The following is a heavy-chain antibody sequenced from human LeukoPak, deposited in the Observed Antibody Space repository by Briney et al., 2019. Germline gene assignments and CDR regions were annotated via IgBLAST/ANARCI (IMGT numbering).Heavy chain of an antibody. V-gene: IGHV3-23*01. J-gene: IGHJ4*02. Sequence: GGSLRLSCAASGFTFSSYSMNWVRQAPGKGLEWVSAISGSGGSTYYADSVKGRFTISRDNSKNTLYLQMNSLRAEDTAVYYCAKGGPGYYDSSGYWYFDYWGQGTLVTVSS. D-gene: IGHD3-22*01. CDR3: AKGGPGYYDSSGYWYFDY. CDR1: GFTFSSYS. CDR2: ISGSGGST.